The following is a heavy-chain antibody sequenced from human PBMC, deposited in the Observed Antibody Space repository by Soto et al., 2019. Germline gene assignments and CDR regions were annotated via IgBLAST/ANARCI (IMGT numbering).Heavy chain of an antibody. Sequence: GESLKISCKGSGYRFISYWISWVRQMPGKGLEWMGRIDPSDSYTTYSPSFQGHVTISIDKSTSTAYLQLRSLEASDNAKYYCVRHGNGTPYHFDYWGQGILVTVSS. V-gene: IGHV5-10-1*01. CDR1: GYRFISYW. D-gene: IGHD1-26*01. CDR3: VRHGNGTPYHFDY. J-gene: IGHJ4*02. CDR2: IDPSDSYT.